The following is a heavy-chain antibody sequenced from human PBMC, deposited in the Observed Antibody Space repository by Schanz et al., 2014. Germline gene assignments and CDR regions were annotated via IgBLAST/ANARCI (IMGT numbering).Heavy chain of an antibody. CDR3: AKGMGYCSGGTCYDYYYYGLDV. CDR1: GFTFSSYA. J-gene: IGHJ6*02. CDR2: ISHSGGSK. Sequence: EVQLVESGGGFVQPGGSLRLSCAASGFTFSSYAMSWVRQAPGKGLEWVSSISHSGGSKYYADSVKGRFTISRDNSENTLYLQMNSLSADDTAVFYCAKGMGYCSGGTCYDYYYYGLDVWGQGTTVTVSS. D-gene: IGHD2-15*01. V-gene: IGHV3-23*04.